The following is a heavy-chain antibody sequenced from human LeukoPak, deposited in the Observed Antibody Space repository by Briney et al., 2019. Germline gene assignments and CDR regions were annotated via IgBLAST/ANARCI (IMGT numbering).Heavy chain of an antibody. Sequence: SETLSLTCAVYGGSFSGYYWSWIRQPPGKGLEWIGEINHSGSTNYNPSLKSRVTISVDTSKNQFSLKLSSVTAADTAVYYCARNRGHYYGVDVWGQGTTVTVSS. J-gene: IGHJ6*02. D-gene: IGHD2/OR15-2a*01. CDR2: INHSGST. CDR3: ARNRGHYYGVDV. CDR1: GGSFSGYY. V-gene: IGHV4-34*01.